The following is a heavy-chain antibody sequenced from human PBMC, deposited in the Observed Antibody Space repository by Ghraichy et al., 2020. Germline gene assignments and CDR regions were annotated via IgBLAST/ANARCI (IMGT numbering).Heavy chain of an antibody. Sequence: GGSLRLSCAASGFTFSTYGIHWVRQAPGKGLEWVALVASDGRNNHYADSVKGRFTVSRDNSENTVYLQVNSLRVEDTAVYFCARDGSGWCPDYWGQGTLVIVSS. CDR3: ARDGSGWCPDY. CDR2: VASDGRNN. V-gene: IGHV3-33*05. D-gene: IGHD6-19*01. CDR1: GFTFSTYG. J-gene: IGHJ4*02.